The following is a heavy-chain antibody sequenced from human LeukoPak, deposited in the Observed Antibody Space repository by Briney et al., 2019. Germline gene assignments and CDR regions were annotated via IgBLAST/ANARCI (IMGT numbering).Heavy chain of an antibody. J-gene: IGHJ3*02. V-gene: IGHV1-46*01. Sequence: GASVKVSCKASGYTFTSYYMHWVRQAPGQGLEWMGIINPSGGSTSYAQKFQGRVTMTRDMSTSTVYMELSSLRSEDTAVYYCARESGWLRFLEWLVPSHGEAFDIWGQGTMVTVSS. D-gene: IGHD3-3*01. CDR1: GYTFTSYY. CDR3: ARESGWLRFLEWLVPSHGEAFDI. CDR2: INPSGGST.